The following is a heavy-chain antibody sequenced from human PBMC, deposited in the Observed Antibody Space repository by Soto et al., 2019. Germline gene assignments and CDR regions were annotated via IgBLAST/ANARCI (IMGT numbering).Heavy chain of an antibody. D-gene: IGHD3-10*01. J-gene: IGHJ4*02. CDR2: IIGDGSNT. CDR1: GFTFSTYW. V-gene: IGHV3-74*01. Sequence: EVQLVESGGGLVQPGGSLRLSCAASGFTFSTYWMHWVRQVPGKGLMWVSRIIGDGSNTNYADSVKGRFTISRDNAKNTLYLQMNSLTDGDTALYYCVRGMRVGGFGELQYWGQGILVTVSS. CDR3: VRGMRVGGFGELQY.